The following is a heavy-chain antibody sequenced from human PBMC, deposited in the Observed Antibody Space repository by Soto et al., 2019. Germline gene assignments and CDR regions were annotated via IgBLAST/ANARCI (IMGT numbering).Heavy chain of an antibody. CDR2: VYHSGST. CDR3: ARGYYDSNGQSNTFDI. J-gene: IGHJ3*02. Sequence: EDLSITCAVYGGSFSGYYWSWIRQPPGKGLEWIGYVYHSGSTNYNPSLKSRVTMSVDTSKNQFSLKLSSVTAADTAMYYCARGYYDSNGQSNTFDIWGQGTMVTVSS. D-gene: IGHD3-22*01. CDR1: GGSFSGYY. V-gene: IGHV4-34*01.